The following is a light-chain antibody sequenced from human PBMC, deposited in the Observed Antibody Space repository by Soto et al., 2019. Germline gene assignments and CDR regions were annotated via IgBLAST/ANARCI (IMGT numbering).Light chain of an antibody. CDR2: DAS. V-gene: IGKV1-5*01. Sequence: DIQMTQSPSTPSASVGDRVTITCQASQSVRSWLAWYQQKPGRAPKFLIYDASSLESGVPSRFSGSGSGTEFTLTISNLQPDDFASYYCQQYDNYPLTFGGGTKVEI. CDR1: QSVRSW. CDR3: QQYDNYPLT. J-gene: IGKJ4*01.